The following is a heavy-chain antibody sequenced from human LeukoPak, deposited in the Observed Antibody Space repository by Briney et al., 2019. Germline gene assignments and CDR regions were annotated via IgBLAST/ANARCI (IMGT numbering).Heavy chain of an antibody. CDR3: ARSDFGALLVDTAMDKYYYGMDV. V-gene: IGHV3-53*01. CDR2: IYSGGST. CDR1: GFTVSSNY. D-gene: IGHD5-18*01. J-gene: IGHJ6*04. Sequence: GGSLRLSCAASGFTVSSNYMRWVRQAPGKGLEWVSVIYSGGSTYYADSVKGRFTISRDNSKNTLYLQMNSLRAEDTAVYYCARSDFGALLVDTAMDKYYYGMDVWGKGTTVTVSS.